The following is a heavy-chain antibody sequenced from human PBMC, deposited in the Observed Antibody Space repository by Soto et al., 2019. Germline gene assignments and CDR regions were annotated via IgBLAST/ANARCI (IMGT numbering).Heavy chain of an antibody. Sequence: QVPLQQSSPGLVRPSQTLSLTCAISGDSVSSNSAAWNWIRQSPSRGLEWLGRTYYRSTRWYNDDAGNAKSRITVTPAPSQNQLSLHLNSVTRADTAVYYCAGTTSLQWYYMDVWDKGTTVTVSS. J-gene: IGHJ6*03. CDR1: GDSVSSNSAA. D-gene: IGHD1-7*01. CDR3: AGTTSLQWYYMDV. CDR2: TYYRSTRWYN. V-gene: IGHV6-1*01.